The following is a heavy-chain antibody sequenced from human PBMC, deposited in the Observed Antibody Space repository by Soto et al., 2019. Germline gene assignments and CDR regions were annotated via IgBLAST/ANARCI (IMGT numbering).Heavy chain of an antibody. CDR1: GLTFSSYG. D-gene: IGHD2-2*01. V-gene: IGHV3-33*01. J-gene: IGHJ5*02. CDR3: ARDPGIVVVPAAMWFDP. CDR2: IWYDGSNK. Sequence: SLRLSCAAYGLTFSSYGMHWVRQAPGKGLEWVAVIWYDGSNKYYADSVKGRFTISRDNSKNTLYLQMNSLRAEDTAVYYCARDPGIVVVPAAMWFDPWGQGTLVTVSS.